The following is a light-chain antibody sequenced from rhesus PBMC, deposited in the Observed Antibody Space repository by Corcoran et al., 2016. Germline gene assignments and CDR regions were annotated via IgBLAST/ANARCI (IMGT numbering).Light chain of an antibody. CDR3: QQYSSSPYT. J-gene: IGKJ2*01. Sequence: DIQMTQSPSSLSASVGDTVTITCRASQSISGWLAWYQQKPGRAPKLLYYKASSLHGGVPSRFRGSGSGTDFTLTLSSLQSEDFALYYCQQYSSSPYTFGQGTKVEIK. CDR1: QSISGW. CDR2: KAS. V-gene: IGKV1-22*01.